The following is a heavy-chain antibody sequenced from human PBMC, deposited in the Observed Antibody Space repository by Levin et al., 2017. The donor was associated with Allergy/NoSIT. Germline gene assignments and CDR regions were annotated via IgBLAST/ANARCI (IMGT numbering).Heavy chain of an antibody. V-gene: IGHV4-59*01. CDR3: ASHSSGWYSSFDY. J-gene: IGHJ4*02. Sequence: SQTLSLTCTVSGGSIRGYYWTWIRQPPGKGLEWVGHIHYSGSTSYKSSLQSRVTISLDTSKNQVSLRLTSVTAADTAVYYCASHSSGWYSSFDYWGQGTLVTVSS. CDR2: IHYSGST. D-gene: IGHD6-13*01. CDR1: GGSIRGYY.